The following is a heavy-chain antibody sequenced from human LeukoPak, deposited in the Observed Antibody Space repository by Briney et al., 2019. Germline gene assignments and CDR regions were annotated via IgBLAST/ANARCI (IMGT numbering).Heavy chain of an antibody. V-gene: IGHV3-21*01. CDR2: ISSSSSYI. J-gene: IGHJ4*02. D-gene: IGHD6-19*01. CDR1: GFTFSSHS. Sequence: PGGSLRLSCTASGFTFSSHSMNWVRQAPGKGLEWVSSISSSSSYIYYADSVKGRFTISRDNAKNSLYLQMNSLRAEDTAVYYCARVGQWLAIDYWGQGTLATVSS. CDR3: ARVGQWLAIDY.